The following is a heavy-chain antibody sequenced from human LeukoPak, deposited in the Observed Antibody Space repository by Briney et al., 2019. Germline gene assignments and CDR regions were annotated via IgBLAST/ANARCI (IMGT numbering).Heavy chain of an antibody. J-gene: IGHJ4*02. Sequence: PSETLSLTCTVSGDSITNYFWSWIRQPPGKGLEWIGYIYYTGNTSYKPSLKSRVTMSVDTSTNQFSLRLRSVTAADTAVYYCARGRVAYSAYYFDYWGRGTLVTVSS. V-gene: IGHV4-59*01. CDR3: ARGRVAYSAYYFDY. CDR2: IYYTGNT. D-gene: IGHD2-15*01. CDR1: GDSITNYF.